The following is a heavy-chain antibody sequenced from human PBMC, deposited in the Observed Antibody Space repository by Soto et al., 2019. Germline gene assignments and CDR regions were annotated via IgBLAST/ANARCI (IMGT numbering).Heavy chain of an antibody. D-gene: IGHD6-13*01. V-gene: IGHV3-23*01. Sequence: EVQLLESGGGLVQPGGSLRLSCAASGFTFSSYAMSWVRQAPGKGLEWVSAISGSGGSTNYADSVKGRFTISRDNSKNTLYLQMHSLRAEDTAVYYRAKENGYSSSWFEFDYWGQGTLVTVSS. CDR3: AKENGYSSSWFEFDY. CDR1: GFTFSSYA. J-gene: IGHJ4*02. CDR2: ISGSGGST.